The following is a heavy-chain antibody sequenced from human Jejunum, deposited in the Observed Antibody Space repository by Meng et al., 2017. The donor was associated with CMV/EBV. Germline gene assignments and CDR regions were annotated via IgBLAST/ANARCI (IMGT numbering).Heavy chain of an antibody. CDR3: AKHISISGVVIMGAFDI. V-gene: IGHV3-21*01. CDR1: FSSYA. D-gene: IGHD3-3*01. CDR2: ISSSSSYK. Sequence: FSSYAMAWVRQAPGRGLEWVTCISSSSSYKYYADSVKSRFTISRDNAKNSLYLQMNSLRPEDTAVYYCAKHISISGVVIMGAFDIWGQGAMVTVSS. J-gene: IGHJ3*02.